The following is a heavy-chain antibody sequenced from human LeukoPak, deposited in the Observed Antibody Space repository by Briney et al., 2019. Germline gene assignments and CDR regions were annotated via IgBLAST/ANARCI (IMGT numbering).Heavy chain of an antibody. J-gene: IGHJ6*03. CDR3: AMFPCIPAAGTYYYYFLHV. D-gene: IGHD6-13*01. CDR1: GFTFSDYY. CDR2: ISSSGSTI. V-gene: IGHV3-11*01. Sequence: GGSLRLSCAASGFTFSDYYMSWIRQAPGKGLGWVSYISSSGSTIYYADSVKGRFTISRDNAKNSLYLQMNSLRAEDTAVYYCAMFPCIPAAGTYYYYFLHVGGKGATV.